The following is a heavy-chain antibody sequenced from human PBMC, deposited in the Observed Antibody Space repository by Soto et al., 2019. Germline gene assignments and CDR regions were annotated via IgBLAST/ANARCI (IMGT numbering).Heavy chain of an antibody. V-gene: IGHV3-48*01. Sequence: EVQLVESGGGLVQPGGSLRPSCAASGFTFSSYSMNWVRQAPGKGLEWVSYISSSSNTIYYADSVKGRFTISRDNAKNSLYLQMNSLRAEDTAVYYCAREIVGARDLDYWGQGTLVTVSS. CDR3: AREIVGARDLDY. J-gene: IGHJ4*02. CDR2: ISSSSNTI. CDR1: GFTFSSYS. D-gene: IGHD1-26*01.